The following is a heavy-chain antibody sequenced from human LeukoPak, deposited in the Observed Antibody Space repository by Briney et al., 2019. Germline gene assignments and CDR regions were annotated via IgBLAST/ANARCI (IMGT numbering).Heavy chain of an antibody. D-gene: IGHD3-9*01. CDR1: GGTFSSYA. Sequence: SVKVSCKASGGTFSSYAVSWVRQAPGQGLEWVGGIIPIFATPDYAQKFRGRVSITTDESTSTAYMELSSLRSEDTALYYCARGPLYYDLSTGYPPSEMYYFDYWGQGTLVTVSS. V-gene: IGHV1-69*05. CDR2: IIPIFATP. J-gene: IGHJ4*02. CDR3: ARGPLYYDLSTGYPPSEMYYFDY.